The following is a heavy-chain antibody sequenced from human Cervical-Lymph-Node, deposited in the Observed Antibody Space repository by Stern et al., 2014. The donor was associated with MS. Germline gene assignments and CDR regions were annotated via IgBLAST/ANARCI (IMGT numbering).Heavy chain of an antibody. D-gene: IGHD6-25*01. J-gene: IGHJ4*02. CDR3: ARDSSGRDDF. Sequence: EVQLVESGGGLVQPGGSLRLSCAASGFTFSSYWLHWFRQAPGKGLVWASRIDTDGGTTNYADSVKGRFTISRDNAENTLYLQMNSLRAEDTAVYYCARDSSGRDDFWGQGTLVTVSS. V-gene: IGHV3-74*01. CDR2: IDTDGGTT. CDR1: GFTFSSYW.